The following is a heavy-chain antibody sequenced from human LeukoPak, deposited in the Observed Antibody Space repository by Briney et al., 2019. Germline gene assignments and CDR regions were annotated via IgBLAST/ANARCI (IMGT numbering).Heavy chain of an antibody. V-gene: IGHV1-24*01. J-gene: IGHJ3*02. D-gene: IGHD3-10*01. Sequence: ASVKVSCKVSGYTLTELSMHWVRQVPGKGLEWMGGFDPGDGETIYAQRFQGRVTMTEDTSTDTAYMELSSLRSDDTAVYYCATLQQLWFGDLYRGGAFDIWGQGTLVTVSS. CDR1: GYTLTELS. CDR3: ATLQQLWFGDLYRGGAFDI. CDR2: FDPGDGET.